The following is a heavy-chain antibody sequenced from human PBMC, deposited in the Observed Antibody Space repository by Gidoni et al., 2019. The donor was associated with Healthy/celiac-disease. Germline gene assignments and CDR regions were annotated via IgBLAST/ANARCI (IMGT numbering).Heavy chain of an antibody. CDR3: AKDPVSYDILPGNFDY. Sequence: EVQLLESGGGLVQPGGSLRLSCAASGFTFSSYAMSWVRQAPGKGLEWVSALSGSCGSTYYADSVKGRFTISSDNSKNTLYLQMNILSAEDTAVYYCAKDPVSYDILPGNFDYWGQGTLVTVSS. CDR1: GFTFSSYA. D-gene: IGHD3-9*01. CDR2: LSGSCGST. V-gene: IGHV3-23*01. J-gene: IGHJ4*02.